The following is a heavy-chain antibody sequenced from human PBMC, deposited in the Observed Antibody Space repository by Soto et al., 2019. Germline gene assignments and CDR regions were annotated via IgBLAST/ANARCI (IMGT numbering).Heavy chain of an antibody. D-gene: IGHD5-12*01. CDR2: SRRKADRYST. CDR3: ALDIVGTGSF. J-gene: IGHJ4*02. CDR1: GFTFSDHN. Sequence: EVQVVESGGGLVQPGGSLRLSCAVSGFTFSDHNMDWARQAPGKGLEWVGRSRRKADRYSTEYAASVKGRFSMSRDDSENSLILQRNSRKAEDTAVYYCALDIVGTGSFWGQGTLVTVSS. V-gene: IGHV3-72*01.